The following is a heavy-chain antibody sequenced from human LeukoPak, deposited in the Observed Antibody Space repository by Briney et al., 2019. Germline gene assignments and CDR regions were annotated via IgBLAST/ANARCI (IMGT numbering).Heavy chain of an antibody. CDR3: AREVFNYDILYYFDY. D-gene: IGHD3-9*01. Sequence: SETLSLTCTVSGGSISSSSYYWGWIRQPPGKGLEWIGSIYYSGSTYYNPSLKSRVTISVDTSKNQFSLKLSSVTAADTAVYYCAREVFNYDILYYFDYWGQGTLVTVSS. CDR2: IYYSGST. V-gene: IGHV4-39*07. CDR1: GGSISSSSYY. J-gene: IGHJ4*02.